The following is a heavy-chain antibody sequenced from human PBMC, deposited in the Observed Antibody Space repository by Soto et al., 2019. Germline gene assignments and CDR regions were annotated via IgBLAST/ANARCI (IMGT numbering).Heavy chain of an antibody. Sequence: SETLSLTCAVYGESFSGYYWSWVRQPPGKGLEWIAEINHSGSTNYNPSLKSRVTISVDTSKNYFSLKLSFVTAADTAVYYCARALRVSRYCISIDCPRSGMDVWGQGTTVTVSS. CDR1: GESFSGYY. J-gene: IGHJ6*02. CDR3: ARALRVSRYCISIDCPRSGMDV. V-gene: IGHV4-34*01. CDR2: INHSGST. D-gene: IGHD2-2*01.